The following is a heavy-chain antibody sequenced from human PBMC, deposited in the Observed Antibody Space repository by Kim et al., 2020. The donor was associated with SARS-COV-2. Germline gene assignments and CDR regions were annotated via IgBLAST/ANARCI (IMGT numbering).Heavy chain of an antibody. V-gene: IGHV3-30*04. CDR1: GFTFSSYA. CDR2: ISYDGSNK. J-gene: IGHJ3*02. Sequence: GGSLRLSCAASGFTFSSYAMHWVRQAPGKGLEWVAVISYDGSNKYYADSVKGRFTISRDNSKNTLYLQMNSLRAEDTAVYYCARDTSGSGSYITSDAFDIWGQGTMVTVSS. CDR3: ARDTSGSGSYITSDAFDI. D-gene: IGHD3-10*01.